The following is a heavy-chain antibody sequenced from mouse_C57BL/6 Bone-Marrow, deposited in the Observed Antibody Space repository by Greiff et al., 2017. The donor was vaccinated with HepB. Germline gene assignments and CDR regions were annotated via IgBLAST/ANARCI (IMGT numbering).Heavy chain of an antibody. V-gene: IGHV5-6*01. Sequence: EVKVVESGGDLVKPGGSLKLSCAASGFTFSSYGMSWVRQTPDKRLEWVATISSGGSYTYYPDSVKGRFTISRDNAKNTLYLQMSSLKSEDTAMYYCARVYYGSSYEYYFDYGGQGTTLTVTA. CDR2: ISSGGSYT. CDR1: GFTFSSYG. D-gene: IGHD1-1*01. CDR3: ARVYYGSSYEYYFDY. J-gene: IGHJ2*01.